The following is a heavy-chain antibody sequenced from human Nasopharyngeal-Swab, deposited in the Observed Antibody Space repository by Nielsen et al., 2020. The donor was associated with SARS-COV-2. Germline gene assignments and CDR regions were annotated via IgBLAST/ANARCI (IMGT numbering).Heavy chain of an antibody. D-gene: IGHD1-26*01. Sequence: ASVKVSCKASGYTFTGYYMHWVRQAPGQGLEWMGWINPNSGGTNYAQKLQGRVTMTTDTSTSTAYMELRSLRSDDTAVYYCASRDPRRVGADRGYYYYGMDVWGQGTTVTVSS. CDR3: ASRDPRRVGADRGYYYYGMDV. V-gene: IGHV1-2*02. J-gene: IGHJ6*02. CDR1: GYTFTGYY. CDR2: INPNSGGT.